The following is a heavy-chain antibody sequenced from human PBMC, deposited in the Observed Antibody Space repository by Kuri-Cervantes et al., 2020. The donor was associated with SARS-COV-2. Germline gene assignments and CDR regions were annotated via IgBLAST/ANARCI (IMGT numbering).Heavy chain of an antibody. J-gene: IGHJ1*01. D-gene: IGHD2-21*01. CDR1: GYTFTGYY. Sequence: ASVKVSCKASGYTFTGYYIHWVRQAPGQGLEWMGWINPNSGGTNYAQKFQGRVTMTRDTSISTAYMELSRLRSDDTAVYYCARSLAVVIVDGEYLQHWGQGTLVTVSS. CDR2: INPNSGGT. CDR3: ARSLAVVIVDGEYLQH. V-gene: IGHV1-2*02.